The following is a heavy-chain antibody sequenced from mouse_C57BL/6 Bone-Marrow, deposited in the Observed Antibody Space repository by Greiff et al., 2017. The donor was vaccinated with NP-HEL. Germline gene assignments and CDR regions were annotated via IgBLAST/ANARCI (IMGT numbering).Heavy chain of an antibody. CDR1: GYAFTNYL. CDR2: INPGSGGT. V-gene: IGHV1-54*01. J-gene: IGHJ2*01. Sequence: QVQLQQSGAELVRPGTSVKVSCKASGYAFTNYLIEWVKQRPGQGLEWIGVINPGSGGTNYNEKFKGKATLTADKSSSTAYTQLSSLTSEDSAVYFCARLGFYYFDYWGQGTTLTVSS. CDR3: ARLGFYYFDY.